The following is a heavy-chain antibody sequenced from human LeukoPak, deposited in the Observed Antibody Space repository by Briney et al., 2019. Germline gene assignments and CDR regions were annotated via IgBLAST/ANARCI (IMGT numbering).Heavy chain of an antibody. J-gene: IGHJ1*01. CDR2: IDPNTGDS. Sequence: ASVKVSCKASEYTLTGYYIHWVRQAPGQGLEWMGWIDPNTGDSNYVQKFQGRVTMTRDTSISTVYMELSRLRSDDTAVFYCARGYYDSSDFEYFQHWGQGTLVTVSS. D-gene: IGHD3-22*01. V-gene: IGHV1-2*02. CDR1: EYTLTGYY. CDR3: ARGYYDSSDFEYFQH.